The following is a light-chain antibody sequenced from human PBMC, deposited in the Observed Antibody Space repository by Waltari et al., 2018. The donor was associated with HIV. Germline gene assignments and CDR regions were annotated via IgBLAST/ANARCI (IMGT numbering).Light chain of an antibody. Sequence: DIVMTQSPESLAVSLGERATINRKSSQTIFYKSNNKNYLAWYQRKPGQSPKLLVSWASNREFGVPDRFSGSGSGTDFTLTISSLQAEDVAVYYCQQFYRTPYTFGQGTRLEFK. J-gene: IGKJ2*01. CDR3: QQFYRTPYT. CDR2: WAS. CDR1: QTIFYKSNNKNY. V-gene: IGKV4-1*01.